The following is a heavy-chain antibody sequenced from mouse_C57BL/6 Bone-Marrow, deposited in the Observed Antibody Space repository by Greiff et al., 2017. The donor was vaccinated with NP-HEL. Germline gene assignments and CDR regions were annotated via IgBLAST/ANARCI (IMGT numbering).Heavy chain of an antibody. Sequence: EVQLVESGPGLVKPSQSLSLTCSVTGYSITSGYYWNWIRQFPGNKLEWLGYISYDGSTNYNPSLKNRISITRDTSKNQFFLKLNSVTTEDTATYYCAGGSSPFAYWGQGTLVTVSA. CDR3: AGGSSPFAY. J-gene: IGHJ3*01. CDR2: ISYDGST. V-gene: IGHV3-6*01. CDR1: GYSITSGYY. D-gene: IGHD1-1*01.